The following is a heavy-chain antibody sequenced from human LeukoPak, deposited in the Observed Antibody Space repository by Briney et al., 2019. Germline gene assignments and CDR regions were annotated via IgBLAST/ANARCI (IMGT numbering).Heavy chain of an antibody. CDR3: ARGPLTGSMLGDLDY. CDR2: INWNGDST. Sequence: TGGSLRLSCAASGFTFDDYGMSWVRQAPGKGLEWVSGINWNGDSTDYADSVKGRFTISRDNARNSLYVQMNSLRAEDTALYYCARGPLTGSMLGDLDYWGQGTLVTASS. D-gene: IGHD3-10*02. CDR1: GFTFDDYG. J-gene: IGHJ4*02. V-gene: IGHV3-20*04.